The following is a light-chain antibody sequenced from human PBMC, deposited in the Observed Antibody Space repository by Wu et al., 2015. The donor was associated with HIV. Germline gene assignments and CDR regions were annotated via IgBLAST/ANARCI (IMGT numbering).Light chain of an antibody. CDR1: QSISNH. J-gene: IGKJ4*01. CDR2: LAS. CDR3: QQSHSVPLA. V-gene: IGKV1-39*01. Sequence: DIQMTQSPSSLSASVGDRVTITCRASQSISNHLNWYQQKAGKAPKLLISLASNLQSGVPSRFSGSESGTDFTLIISSLEPEDFATYYSQQSHSVPLAFGGGTKVEIK.